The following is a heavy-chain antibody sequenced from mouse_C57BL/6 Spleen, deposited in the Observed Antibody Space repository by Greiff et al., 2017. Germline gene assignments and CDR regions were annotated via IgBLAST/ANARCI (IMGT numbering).Heavy chain of an antibody. V-gene: IGHV5-9*01. CDR1: GFTFSSYT. D-gene: IGHD1-1*01. CDR3: ARQGTTVVDPFAY. J-gene: IGHJ3*01. CDR2: ISGGGGNT. Sequence: EVHLVESGGGLVKPGGSLKLSCAASGFTFSSYTMSWVRQTPEKRLEWVATISGGGGNTYYPDSVKGRFTISRDNAKNTLYLQMSSLRSEDTALYYCARQGTTVVDPFAYWGQGTLVTVSA.